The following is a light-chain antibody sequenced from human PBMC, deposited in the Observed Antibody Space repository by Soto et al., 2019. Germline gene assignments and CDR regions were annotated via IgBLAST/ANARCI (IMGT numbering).Light chain of an antibody. CDR3: MQSIQFPIT. CDR2: EVS. J-gene: IGKJ5*01. CDR1: QSLLHSDGKTY. Sequence: DIVLTQTPLSLSVTAVQPASSSCXPSQSLLHSDGKTYLYWYLQKPGHPPQLMIYEVSNRISGVPDRFSGSGSGTDFTLKISRVEAEDVGVYYCMQSIQFPITFGQGTRLQI. V-gene: IGKV2D-29*01.